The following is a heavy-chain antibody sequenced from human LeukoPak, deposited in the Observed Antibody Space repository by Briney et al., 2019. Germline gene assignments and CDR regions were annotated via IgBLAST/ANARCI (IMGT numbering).Heavy chain of an antibody. D-gene: IGHD1-1*01. CDR3: TRDYGGTEGVFDY. CDR2: ISGSSTYI. J-gene: IGHJ4*02. V-gene: IGHV3-21*01. CDR1: GFAVNNNF. Sequence: GGSLRLXCAASGFAVNNNFMSWVRQPPGKGLEWISSISGSSTYINYGDSEKGRFTVSRDNAKNSVYLQMSSLRAEDTAVYYCTRDYGGTEGVFDYWGQGSLVTVSS.